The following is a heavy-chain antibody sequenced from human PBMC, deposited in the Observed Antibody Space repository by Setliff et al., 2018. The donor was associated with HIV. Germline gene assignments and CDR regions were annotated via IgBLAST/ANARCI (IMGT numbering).Heavy chain of an antibody. D-gene: IGHD2-2*03. CDR3: ARHRDPPGNSWIFYYYYMDL. Sequence: KASETLSLTCTVSGGSISSGGYYWNWIRQHPGKGLEWIGYIYYIGSTNYNPSLSSRLTISVDTSKNQVSLRLSSVTAAATGVYYCARHRDPPGNSWIFYYYYMDLWGGGTTVTVSS. CDR2: IYYIGST. CDR1: GGSISSGGYY. J-gene: IGHJ6*03. V-gene: IGHV4-39*01.